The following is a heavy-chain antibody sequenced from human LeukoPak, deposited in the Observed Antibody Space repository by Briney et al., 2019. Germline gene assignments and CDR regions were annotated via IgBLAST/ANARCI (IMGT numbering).Heavy chain of an antibody. CDR1: GFTFSSYW. CDR2: INSDGSST. V-gene: IGHV3-74*01. D-gene: IGHD1-7*01. J-gene: IGHJ3*02. CDR3: ASPTGTTTVDI. Sequence: GGSLRLSCAASGFTFSSYWMHWVRQAPGKGLVWVSRINSDGSSTSYADSVKGRFTISRDNAKNTLYLQMNSLRAEDTAVYYCASPTGTTTVDIWGQGTMVTVSS.